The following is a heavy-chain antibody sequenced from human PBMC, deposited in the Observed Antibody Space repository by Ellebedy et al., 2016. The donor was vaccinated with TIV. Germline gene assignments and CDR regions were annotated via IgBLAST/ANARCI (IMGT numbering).Heavy chain of an antibody. CDR3: ARIFNSYFLDY. CDR1: GFTFGSYG. Sequence: LSLSCAASGFTFGSYGMHWVRQAPGKGLEWVAVIWYDGSQKYYADSVKGRFTISRDNSRNALYLQMNSLRAEDTAVYYCARIFNSYFLDYWGQGTLVTVSS. D-gene: IGHD2/OR15-2a*01. J-gene: IGHJ4*02. V-gene: IGHV3-33*01. CDR2: IWYDGSQK.